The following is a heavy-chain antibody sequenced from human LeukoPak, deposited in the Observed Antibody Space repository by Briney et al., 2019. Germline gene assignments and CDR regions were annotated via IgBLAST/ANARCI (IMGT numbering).Heavy chain of an antibody. CDR2: IYHSGLT. D-gene: IGHD1-26*01. CDR3: ARGSGRHYHFDY. V-gene: IGHV4-30-2*01. Sequence: PSQTLSLTCAVSGGSISSGGYSWSWIRQPPGKGLECLGYIYHSGLTYYNPSLKSRVTMSVDRSKNQFSLKLSSVTPADTALYYCARGSGRHYHFDYWGQGTLVTVSS. J-gene: IGHJ4*02. CDR1: GGSISSGGYS.